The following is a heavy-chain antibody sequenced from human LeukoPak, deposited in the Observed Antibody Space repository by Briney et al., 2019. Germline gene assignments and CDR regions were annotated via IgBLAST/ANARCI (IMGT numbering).Heavy chain of an antibody. CDR1: GFTFSSYC. CDR3: ARVRGIAVAGTASIYFDY. J-gene: IGHJ4*02. V-gene: IGHV3-7*01. Sequence: PGGSLRLSCAASGFTFSSYCMSWVRQAPGKGLEWVANIKEDGSEKYYVDSVKGRFTISRDNAKNSLYLQMNSLRAEDTAVYYCARVRGIAVAGTASIYFDYWGQGTLVTVSS. D-gene: IGHD6-19*01. CDR2: IKEDGSEK.